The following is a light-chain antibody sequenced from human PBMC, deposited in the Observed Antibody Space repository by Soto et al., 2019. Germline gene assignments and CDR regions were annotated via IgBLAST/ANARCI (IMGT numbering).Light chain of an antibody. Sequence: DIQMTQSPSSLSASVGDRVTITCQASQDISNYLNWYQQKPGKAPKLLIYDASNLETGVPSRFSGSGSGTDVTFTISSLQHEDIATYYCQQYDNLPTFGQGTKVEIK. CDR3: QQYDNLPT. CDR1: QDISNY. J-gene: IGKJ1*01. CDR2: DAS. V-gene: IGKV1-33*01.